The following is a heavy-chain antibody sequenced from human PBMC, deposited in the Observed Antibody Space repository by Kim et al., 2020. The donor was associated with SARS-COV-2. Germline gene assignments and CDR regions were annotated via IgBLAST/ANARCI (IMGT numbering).Heavy chain of an antibody. CDR2: IKSKTDGGTT. J-gene: IGHJ6*02. V-gene: IGHV3-15*01. D-gene: IGHD6-13*01. Sequence: GGSLRLSCAASGFTFSNAWMSWVRQAPGKGLEWVGRIKSKTDGGTTDYAAPVKGRFTISRDDSKNTLYLQMNSLKTEDTAVYYCTTDPYSSGWYGVERYYYYGMDVWGQGTTVTVSS. CDR1: GFTFSNAW. CDR3: TTDPYSSGWYGVERYYYYGMDV.